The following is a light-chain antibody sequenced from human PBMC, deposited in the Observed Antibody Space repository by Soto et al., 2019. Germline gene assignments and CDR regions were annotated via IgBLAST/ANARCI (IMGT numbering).Light chain of an antibody. Sequence: EIVLTQSPDTLSLSPGERAILSCRASQSVSSSYLAWYQQRPGQAPRLLIYGASSRATGIPDRFSGSGSGTDFSLTISRLEPEDFAVYYCQQYGVSPRTFGQGTKVDIK. V-gene: IGKV3-20*01. J-gene: IGKJ1*01. CDR2: GAS. CDR3: QQYGVSPRT. CDR1: QSVSSSY.